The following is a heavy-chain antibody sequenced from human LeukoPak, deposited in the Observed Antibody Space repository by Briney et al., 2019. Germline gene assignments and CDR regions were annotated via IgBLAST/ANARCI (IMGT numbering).Heavy chain of an antibody. V-gene: IGHV3-21*01. J-gene: IGHJ5*02. D-gene: IGHD6-6*01. CDR2: ISSSSSYI. CDR3: ARESSSSPNWFDP. CDR1: GFTFSSYS. Sequence: GGSLRLFCAASGFTFSSYSMNWVRQAPGKGLEWVSSISSSSSYIYYADSVKGRFTISRDNAKNSLYLQMNSLRAEDTAVYYCARESSSSPNWFDPWGQGTLVTVSS.